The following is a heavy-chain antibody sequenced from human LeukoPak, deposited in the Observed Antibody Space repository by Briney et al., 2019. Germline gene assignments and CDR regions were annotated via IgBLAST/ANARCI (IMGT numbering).Heavy chain of an antibody. CDR1: GGSISSGGYY. V-gene: IGHV4-31*03. Sequence: PSETLSLTCTVSGGSISSGGYYWSWIRQHPGEGLEWIGYIYYSGSTYYNPSLKSRVTISVDTSKNQFSLKLSSVTAADTAVYYCARDFSTAMAGNAFGIWGQGTMVTVSS. J-gene: IGHJ3*02. D-gene: IGHD5-18*01. CDR2: IYYSGST. CDR3: ARDFSTAMAGNAFGI.